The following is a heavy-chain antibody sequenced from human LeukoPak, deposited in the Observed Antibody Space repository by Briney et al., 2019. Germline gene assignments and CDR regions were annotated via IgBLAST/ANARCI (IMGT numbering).Heavy chain of an antibody. J-gene: IGHJ3*02. CDR3: ARGNRSGMYYYDELGAFDI. V-gene: IGHV4-34*01. CDR1: GGSFSGYY. Sequence: SETLSLTCAVYGGSFSGYYWSWIRQPPGKGLEWIGEINHSGSTNYNPSLKSRVTISVDTSKNQFSLKLSSVTAADTAVYYCARGNRSGMYYYDELGAFDIWGQGTMVTVSS. D-gene: IGHD3-22*01. CDR2: INHSGST.